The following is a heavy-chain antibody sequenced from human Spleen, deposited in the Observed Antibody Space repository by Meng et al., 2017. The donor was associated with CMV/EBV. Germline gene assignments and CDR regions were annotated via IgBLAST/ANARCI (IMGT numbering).Heavy chain of an antibody. Sequence: ACGFTGSGSYMSWVRQAPGKGLECVSVIYTVGTTYYADSVKGRFTISRDNSKTTLYLQMNSLRVDDTAVYYCARKASDSGSYFFDSWGQGTLVTVSS. CDR1: GFTGSGSY. V-gene: IGHV3-53*01. CDR2: IYTVGTT. D-gene: IGHD6-19*01. J-gene: IGHJ4*02. CDR3: ARKASDSGSYFFDS.